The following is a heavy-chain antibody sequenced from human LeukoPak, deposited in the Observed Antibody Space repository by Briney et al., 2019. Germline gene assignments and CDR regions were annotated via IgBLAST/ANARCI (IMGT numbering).Heavy chain of an antibody. CDR1: GYTLTELS. CDR2: FDPEDGET. CDR3: ATSASSGYSKEAFDI. J-gene: IGHJ3*02. Sequence: GASVKVSCKVSGYTLTELSMHWVRQAPGKGLEWMGGFDPEDGETIYAQKFQGRVTITEDTSTDTAYMELSSLRSEDTAVYYCATSASSGYSKEAFDIWRQGTKVTVSS. V-gene: IGHV1-24*01. D-gene: IGHD3-22*01.